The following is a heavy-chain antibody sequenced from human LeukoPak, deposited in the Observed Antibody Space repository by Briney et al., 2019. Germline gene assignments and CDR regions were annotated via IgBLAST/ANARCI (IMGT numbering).Heavy chain of an antibody. Sequence: PGGSPRLSCAASGFTFSSYEMNWVRQAPGKGLEWVSYISSSGSTIYYADSVKGRFTISRDNAKNPLYLQMNSLRAEDTAVYYCARPIIYYYYGMDVWGKGTTVTVSS. J-gene: IGHJ6*04. CDR1: GFTFSSYE. CDR3: ARPIIYYYYGMDV. CDR2: ISSSGSTI. V-gene: IGHV3-48*03.